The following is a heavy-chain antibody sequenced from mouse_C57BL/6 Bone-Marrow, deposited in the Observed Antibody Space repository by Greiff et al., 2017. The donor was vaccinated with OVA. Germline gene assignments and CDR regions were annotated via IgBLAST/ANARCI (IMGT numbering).Heavy chain of an antibody. V-gene: IGHV1-39*01. D-gene: IGHD2-5*01. CDR2: INPNYGTT. Sequence: EVQLQESGPELVKPGASVKISCKASGYSFTDYNMNWVKQSNGKSLEWIGVINPNYGTTSYNQKFKGKATLTVDQSSSTAYMQLNSLTSEDSAVYYCARKLYSNYVTWFAYWGQGTLVTVSA. J-gene: IGHJ3*01. CDR1: GYSFTDYN. CDR3: ARKLYSNYVTWFAY.